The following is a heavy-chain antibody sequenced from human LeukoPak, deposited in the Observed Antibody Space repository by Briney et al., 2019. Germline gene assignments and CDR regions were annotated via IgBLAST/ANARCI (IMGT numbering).Heavy chain of an antibody. CDR2: IFPADSNT. V-gene: IGHV5-51*01. CDR3: ARHRATGTWSDFDY. Sequence: GESLKISCKVSGYTFTHNWIGWVRQKPGRGLEWLEVIFPADSNTAYNSSFRGQVTISVDKSIDTAYLQWGSLKASDSAIYYCARHRATGTWSDFDYWGQGTVVTVSS. J-gene: IGHJ4*02. D-gene: IGHD1-14*01. CDR1: GYTFTHNW.